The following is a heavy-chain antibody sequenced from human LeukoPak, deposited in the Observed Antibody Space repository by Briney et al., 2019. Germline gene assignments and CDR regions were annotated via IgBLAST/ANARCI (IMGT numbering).Heavy chain of an antibody. Sequence: SETLSLTCTVSGGSISSSSYYLGWIRQPPGKGLEWIGSIYYSGSTYYNPSLKSRVTISVDTSKNQFSLKLSSVTAADTAVYYCARLGYYDFWSGAYYYMDVWGKGTTVTVSS. CDR1: GGSISSSSYY. J-gene: IGHJ6*03. D-gene: IGHD3-3*01. CDR2: IYYSGST. V-gene: IGHV4-39*01. CDR3: ARLGYYDFWSGAYYYMDV.